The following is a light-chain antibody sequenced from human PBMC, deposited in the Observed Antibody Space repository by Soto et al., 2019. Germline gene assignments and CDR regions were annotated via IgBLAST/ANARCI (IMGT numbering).Light chain of an antibody. CDR3: QTWGTGTWV. Sequence: QLVLTQSPSASASLGASVKLTCTLSSGHSSYAIAWHQQQPEKGPRYLMKLNSDGSHSKGDGIPDRFSGSSSGAERYLTNSSLQSEDEADYYCQTWGTGTWVFGGGTKLTVL. J-gene: IGLJ3*02. V-gene: IGLV4-69*01. CDR2: LNSDGSH. CDR1: SGHSSYA.